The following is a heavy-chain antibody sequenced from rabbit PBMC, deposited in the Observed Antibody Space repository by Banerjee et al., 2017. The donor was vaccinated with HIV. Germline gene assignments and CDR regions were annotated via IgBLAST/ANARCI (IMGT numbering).Heavy chain of an antibody. V-gene: IGHV1S40*01. J-gene: IGHJ4*01. D-gene: IGHD7-1*01. Sequence: LEWIAYIYTSSTDTLYATWAKGRVTISKTSSTTVTLQMTSLTAADTATYFCARPGYLGYGFNLWGQGTRHRL. CDR2: IYTSSTDT. CDR3: ARPGYLGYGFNL.